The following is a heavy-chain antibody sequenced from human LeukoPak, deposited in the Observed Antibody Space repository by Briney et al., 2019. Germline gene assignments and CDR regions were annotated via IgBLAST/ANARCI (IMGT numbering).Heavy chain of an antibody. CDR1: GYSITNGYY. V-gene: IGHV4-38-2*01. D-gene: IGHD3-10*01. Sequence: SETLSLTRAVSGYSITNGYYWVWIRQPPGKGLEWIGSLYHGDSVYYNTALESRVSMSVDTPKNQFSLKLSFVTAAGTVVYYCERKHGSSHYYYRDVGGSGNTVTVSS. CDR2: LYHGDSV. CDR3: ERKHGSSHYYYRDV. J-gene: IGHJ6*03.